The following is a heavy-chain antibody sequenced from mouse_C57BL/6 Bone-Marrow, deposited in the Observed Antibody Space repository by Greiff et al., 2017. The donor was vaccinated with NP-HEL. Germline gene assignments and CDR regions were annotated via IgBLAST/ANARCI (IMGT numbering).Heavy chain of an antibody. D-gene: IGHD1-2*01. CDR1: GYSITSGYY. J-gene: IGHJ4*01. V-gene: IGHV3-6*01. CDR3: ARDGTAPYYAMDD. Sequence: EVKLQQSGPGLVKPSQSLSLTCSVTGYSITSGYYWNWIRQFPGNKLEWMGYISYDGSNNYNPSLKNRISITRDTSKNQFFLKLNSVTTEDTATDYCARDGTAPYYAMDDWGQGTSVTVAS. CDR2: ISYDGSN.